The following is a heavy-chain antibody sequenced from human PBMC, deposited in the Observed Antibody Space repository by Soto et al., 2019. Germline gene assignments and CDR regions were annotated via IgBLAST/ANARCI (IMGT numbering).Heavy chain of an antibody. CDR1: GGSIKSYY. D-gene: IGHD3-3*01. V-gene: IGHV4-4*07. CDR2: IYSRGST. Sequence: SETLSLTCTVSGGSIKSYYWNWIRQPAGKGLEWIGRIYSRGSTKYNPSLQSRVTTLVDTSKSQFSLRLNSVTAADTAVYFCAGIGEDIYYGMDVWGQGTTVTVSS. J-gene: IGHJ6*02. CDR3: AGIGEDIYYGMDV.